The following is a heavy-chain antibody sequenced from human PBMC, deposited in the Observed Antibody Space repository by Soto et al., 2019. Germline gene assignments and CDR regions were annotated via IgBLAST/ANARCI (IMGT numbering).Heavy chain of an antibody. CDR3: ARDNGIAGSFDP. CDR1: GFTFSTYS. CDR2: ITSSSSTI. J-gene: IGHJ5*02. Sequence: EVQLVESGGGLVQPGGSLRLSCAASGFTFSTYSMNWVRQAPGKGLEWIAYITSSSSTIFYADSVKSRFTISRDNAKNSLYLQMNSLRDEDTSVYYCARDNGIAGSFDPWGQGTLVTVSS. V-gene: IGHV3-48*02. D-gene: IGHD6-13*01.